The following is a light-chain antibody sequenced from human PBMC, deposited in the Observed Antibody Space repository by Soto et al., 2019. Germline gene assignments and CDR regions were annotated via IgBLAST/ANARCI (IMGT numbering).Light chain of an antibody. V-gene: IGKV3-20*01. J-gene: IGKJ3*01. Sequence: EIVLTQSPGTLSLSPGERATLSCRASQSVSSSYLAWYQQKPGQAPRLLIYGASSRATGIPDRFSGSGSGTDFTLTISRLEPEDFAVYYCQQYGNSPSAFTFGPGTKVDIK. CDR3: QQYGNSPSAFT. CDR2: GAS. CDR1: QSVSSSY.